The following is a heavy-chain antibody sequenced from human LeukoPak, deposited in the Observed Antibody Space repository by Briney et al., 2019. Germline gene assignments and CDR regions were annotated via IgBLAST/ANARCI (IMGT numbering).Heavy chain of an antibody. V-gene: IGHV3-11*01. CDR1: GFTFSDYY. J-gene: IGHJ4*02. D-gene: IGHD3-16*01. CDR2: ISSSGSTI. CDR3: AKTFKINAYFDY. Sequence: PGGSLRLSCAASGFTFSDYYMSWIRQAPGKGLEWVSYISSSGSTIYYADSVKGRFTISRDNSKNTLYLQMNSLRAEDTAVYYCAKTFKINAYFDYWGQGTLVTVSS.